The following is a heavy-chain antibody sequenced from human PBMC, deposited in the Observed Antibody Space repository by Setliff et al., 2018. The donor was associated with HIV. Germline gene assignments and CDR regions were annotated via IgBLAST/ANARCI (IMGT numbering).Heavy chain of an antibody. V-gene: IGHV1-69*05. CDR2: IIPIFGTA. J-gene: IGHJ3*02. Sequence: SVKVSCKASGGTFSSYAISWVRQAPGQGLEWMGGIIPIFGTANYAQKFQGRVTITTDESTSTAYMELSSLRSEDTAVYYCASGGTGYSSGWLVYFAFGIWGQGTMVTVSS. CDR3: ASGGTGYSSGWLVYFAFGI. CDR1: GGTFSSYA. D-gene: IGHD6-19*01.